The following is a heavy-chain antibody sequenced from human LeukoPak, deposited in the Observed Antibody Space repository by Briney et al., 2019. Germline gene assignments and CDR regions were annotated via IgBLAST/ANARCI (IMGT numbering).Heavy chain of an antibody. Sequence: SETLSLTCTVSGGSISSYYWSWIRQPPGKGLEWIGEINHSGSTNYNPSLKSRVTISVDTSKNQFSLKLSSVTAADTAVYYCAGGSVPAAQDYWGQGTLVTVSS. V-gene: IGHV4-34*01. CDR2: INHSGST. CDR1: GGSISSYY. CDR3: AGGSVPAAQDY. D-gene: IGHD2-2*01. J-gene: IGHJ4*02.